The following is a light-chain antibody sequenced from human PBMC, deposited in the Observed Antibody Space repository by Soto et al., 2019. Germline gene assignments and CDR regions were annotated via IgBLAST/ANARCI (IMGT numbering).Light chain of an antibody. CDR2: AAS. V-gene: IGKV1-12*01. J-gene: IGKJ3*01. CDR3: QQTNTFPPT. CDR1: QGISSW. Sequence: DIQMTQSPSSVSASVGDRVTITCRASQGISSWLAWYQKKPGKAPKLLIYAASTLQSGVPSRFSGVGSGTNFTLTISSLQPEDFATYYCQQTNTFPPTFGTGTKVDIK.